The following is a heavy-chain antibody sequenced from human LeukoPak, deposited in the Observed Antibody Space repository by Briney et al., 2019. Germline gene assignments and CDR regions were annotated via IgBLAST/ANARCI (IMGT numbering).Heavy chain of an antibody. Sequence: GGSLRLSCAASGFTFSTYAMSWVRQAPGKGLEWVSAISSGGGSTYYADSVKGRFTISRDNSKNTLYLQMNSLRAEDTAVYYCAQPTEGVIAAAPYYYYAMDVWGQGTTVTVSS. J-gene: IGHJ6*02. V-gene: IGHV3-23*01. D-gene: IGHD6-13*01. CDR3: AQPTEGVIAAAPYYYYAMDV. CDR2: ISSGGGST. CDR1: GFTFSTYA.